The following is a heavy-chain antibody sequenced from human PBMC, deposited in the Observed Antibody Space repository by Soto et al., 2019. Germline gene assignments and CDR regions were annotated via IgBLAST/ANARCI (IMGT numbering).Heavy chain of an antibody. CDR1: GFIFSTYT. J-gene: IGHJ4*02. CDR3: AIAKSSSWHNFDY. CDR2: MSYDGSQK. Sequence: QVQLVESGGGVVQPGRSLRLSCAASGFIFSTYTMHWVRQAPGKGLEWLTVMSYDGSQKYYADSEKGRLTFSRDNSKNTLYLQMTSLRAEDTAVYHCAIAKSSSWHNFDYWGQGTLVTVSS. D-gene: IGHD6-13*01. V-gene: IGHV3-30-3*01.